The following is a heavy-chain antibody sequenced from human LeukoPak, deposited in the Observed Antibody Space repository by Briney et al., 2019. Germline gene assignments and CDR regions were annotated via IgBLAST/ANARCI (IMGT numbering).Heavy chain of an antibody. J-gene: IGHJ6*02. D-gene: IGHD5-12*01. CDR3: AKALKGIVATITYSYYYGMDV. CDR2: ISGSGGST. V-gene: IGHV3-23*01. Sequence: PGGSLTLSRAASVFTFLSYPMRWVRPAPGKGLAWVSSISGSGGSTYYADSVKGRFTISRENSKNTLYLRMNSLRAEDTAVYYCAKALKGIVATITYSYYYGMDVGGQGTTVTASS. CDR1: VFTFLSYP.